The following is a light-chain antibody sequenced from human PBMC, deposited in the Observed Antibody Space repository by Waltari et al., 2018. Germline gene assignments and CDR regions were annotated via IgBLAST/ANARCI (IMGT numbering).Light chain of an antibody. Sequence: QITQSPSSLSASVGDRVTISCQASQDIANYLNWYQQKPGKAPKLLIYLASNLETGVPSRFSGSGSGAYFTFTISSLQPEDIATYYCQHYDNLLLTFGGGTKVEIK. CDR2: LAS. V-gene: IGKV1-33*01. CDR3: QHYDNLLLT. CDR1: QDIANY. J-gene: IGKJ4*01.